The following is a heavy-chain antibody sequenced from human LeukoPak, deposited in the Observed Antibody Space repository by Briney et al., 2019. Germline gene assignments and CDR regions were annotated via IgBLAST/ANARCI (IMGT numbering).Heavy chain of an antibody. CDR2: IDHRGDT. Sequence: PSETLSLTCAVYGGSSSRYYWSWIRQPPGKGLEWIAEIDHRGDTNYNPSVKSRVTISVDTSKNQFSLKVRSLSAADTAVYYCARGATISETGYFDFWGQGTLVAVSS. J-gene: IGHJ4*03. V-gene: IGHV4-34*01. CDR1: GGSSSRYY. CDR3: ARGATISETGYFDF. D-gene: IGHD5-24*01.